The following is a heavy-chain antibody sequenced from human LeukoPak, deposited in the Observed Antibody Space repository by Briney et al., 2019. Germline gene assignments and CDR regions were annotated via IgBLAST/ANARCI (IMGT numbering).Heavy chain of an antibody. Sequence: SVKVSCKASGFTFTSSAMQWVRQARGQRLEWIGWLVVGSGNTNYAQKFQERVTITRDMSTSTAYMELSSLRSEDTAVYYCASRSSSWRQFDYWGQGTLVTVSS. CDR2: LVVGSGNT. CDR3: ASRSSSWRQFDY. J-gene: IGHJ4*02. V-gene: IGHV1-58*02. D-gene: IGHD6-13*01. CDR1: GFTFTSSA.